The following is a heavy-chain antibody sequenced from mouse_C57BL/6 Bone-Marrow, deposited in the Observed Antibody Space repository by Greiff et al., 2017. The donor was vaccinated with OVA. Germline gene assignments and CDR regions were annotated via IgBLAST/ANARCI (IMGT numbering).Heavy chain of an antibody. D-gene: IGHD2-5*01. J-gene: IGHJ4*01. CDR3: ARLGNYSNYDAMDY. V-gene: IGHV1-76*01. CDR2: IYPGSGNT. CDR1: GYTFTDYY. Sequence: QVHVKQSGAELVRPGASVKLSCKASGYTFTDYYINWVKQRPGQGLEWIARIYPGSGNTYYNEKFKGKATLTAEKSSSTAYMQLSSLTSEDSAVYFCARLGNYSNYDAMDYWGQGTSVTVSS.